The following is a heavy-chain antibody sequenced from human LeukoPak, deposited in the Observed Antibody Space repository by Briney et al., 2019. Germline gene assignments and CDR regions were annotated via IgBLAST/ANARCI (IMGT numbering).Heavy chain of an antibody. CDR2: VHHSGST. V-gene: IGHV4-39*01. Sequence: SETLSLTCTVSGGSIRSTSYYWGWIRQPPGKGLEWLGSVHHSGSTYDNPSLKSRVTISVDTSKNQFSLKLISVTAADTAVYYCARTVVNYFDYWGQGTLVTVSS. CDR1: GGSIRSTSYY. CDR3: ARTVVNYFDY. J-gene: IGHJ4*02.